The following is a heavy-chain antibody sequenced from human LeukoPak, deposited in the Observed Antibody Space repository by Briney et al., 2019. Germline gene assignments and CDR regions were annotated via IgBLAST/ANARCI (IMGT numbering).Heavy chain of an antibody. CDR1: AGSISGFF. D-gene: IGHD5-18*01. V-gene: IGHV4-59*01. CDR2: ISYSGST. CDR3: ARTYRYGSFPVYHYYMDV. Sequence: PSETLSLTCTVSAGSISGFFWSWIRQPPGKGLEWIGYISYSGSTNYNPSLKSRVTISSDTSKNQDSLKLSSVTAADTAVYYCARTYRYGSFPVYHYYMDVWGKGTTVTVSS. J-gene: IGHJ6*03.